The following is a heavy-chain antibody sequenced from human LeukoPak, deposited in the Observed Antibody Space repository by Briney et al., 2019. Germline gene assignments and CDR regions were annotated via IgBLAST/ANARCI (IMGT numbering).Heavy chain of an antibody. CDR2: IRNKANSHST. D-gene: IGHD3-10*01. V-gene: IGHV3-72*01. CDR1: GFTFSDHY. Sequence: GGSLRLSCTASGFTFSDHYMDWVRQAPGQGLEWVARIRNKANSHSTEYAAPVKGRFSISRDDSKSAHYLQMSSLKTEDTAVYYCAVSLGRGGFRNFDYWGQGILVTVSS. CDR3: AVSLGRGGFRNFDY. J-gene: IGHJ4*02.